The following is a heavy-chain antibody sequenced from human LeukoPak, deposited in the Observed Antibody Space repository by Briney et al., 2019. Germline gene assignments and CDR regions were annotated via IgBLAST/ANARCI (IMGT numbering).Heavy chain of an antibody. CDR3: ARDRAAARPRYYYYYMDV. V-gene: IGHV1-69*05. D-gene: IGHD6-6*01. CDR2: IIPIFGTA. Sequence: GASVKVSCKASGGTFSSYAISWVRQAPGQGLEWMGGIIPIFGTANYAQKFQGRVTITTDESTSTAYMELSSLRSEDTAVYYCARDRAAARPRYYYYYMDVWGKGTTVTVSS. J-gene: IGHJ6*03. CDR1: GGTFSSYA.